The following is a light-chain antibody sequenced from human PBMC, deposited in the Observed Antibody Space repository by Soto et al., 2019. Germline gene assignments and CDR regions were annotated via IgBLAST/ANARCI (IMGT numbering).Light chain of an antibody. V-gene: IGKV3-20*01. Sequence: EVMLTQSPGTLSLSPGERATLSCRPSQRVSATSLAWYQQKSGQAPRLLIYGASNRATGIPDRFSGSGSGTDFTLTIRRLEPEDFAVYYCQQYDTSPRTFGQGTKVEFK. CDR1: QRVSATS. CDR3: QQYDTSPRT. CDR2: GAS. J-gene: IGKJ1*01.